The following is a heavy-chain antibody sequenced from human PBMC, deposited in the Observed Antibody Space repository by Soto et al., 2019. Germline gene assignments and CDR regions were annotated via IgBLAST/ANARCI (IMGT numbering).Heavy chain of an antibody. CDR1: GFTFNIYA. J-gene: IGHJ4*02. D-gene: IGHD3-22*01. V-gene: IGHV3-23*01. CDR3: AKVLGLSGWSFDY. CDR2: ISNSGST. Sequence: EVQVLESGGGLVQPGGSLRLSCAASGFTFNIYAMSWVRQVPCKGLEWVSTISNSGSTHSADSVKGRFTISRDNSKNTVYLQMNSLRAEDTAVYYCAKVLGLSGWSFDYWGQGTLVTVSS.